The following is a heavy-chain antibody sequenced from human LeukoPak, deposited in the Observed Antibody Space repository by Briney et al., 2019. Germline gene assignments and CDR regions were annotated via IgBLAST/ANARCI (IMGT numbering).Heavy chain of an antibody. D-gene: IGHD5-18*01. CDR2: INSDGSIT. Sequence: GGSLRLSCAVSGFTFSSYWMHWVRQAPGKGLVWVSHINSDGSITSYADSVKGRFTISRDNAKNTLYLQMNSLRAEDTAVYYCARDAVDTANAVWGQGTTVTVSS. V-gene: IGHV3-74*01. CDR3: ARDAVDTANAV. CDR1: GFTFSSYW. J-gene: IGHJ6*02.